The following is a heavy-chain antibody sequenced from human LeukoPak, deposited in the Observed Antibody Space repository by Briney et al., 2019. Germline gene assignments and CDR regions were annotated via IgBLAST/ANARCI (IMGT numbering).Heavy chain of an antibody. CDR2: IIPIFGTA. Sequence: SVKVSCKASGGTFSSYAISWVRQAPGQGLEWMGGIIPIFGTANYAQKFQGRVTITADEPTSTAYMELSSLRSEDTAVYYCARGTSRAYSSSWADYWGQGTLVTVSS. V-gene: IGHV1-69*13. D-gene: IGHD6-13*01. J-gene: IGHJ4*02. CDR1: GGTFSSYA. CDR3: ARGTSRAYSSSWADY.